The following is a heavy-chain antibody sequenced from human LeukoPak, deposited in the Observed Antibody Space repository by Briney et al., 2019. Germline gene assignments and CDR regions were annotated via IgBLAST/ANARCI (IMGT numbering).Heavy chain of an antibody. V-gene: IGHV4-59*08. CDR1: GGSISSYY. Sequence: SETLSLTCTVSGGSISSYYWSWIRQPPGKGLEWIGYIYYSGSTNYNPSLKSRVTISVDTSKNQFSLKLSSVTAADTAVYYCARHGPYDILTGYYNWFDRWGQGTLVTVSS. CDR2: IYYSGST. D-gene: IGHD3-9*01. J-gene: IGHJ5*02. CDR3: ARHGPYDILTGYYNWFDR.